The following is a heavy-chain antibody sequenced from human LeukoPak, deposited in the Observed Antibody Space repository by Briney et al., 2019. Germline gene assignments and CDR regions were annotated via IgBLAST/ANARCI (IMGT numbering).Heavy chain of an antibody. CDR2: IVVGSGNT. V-gene: IGHV1-58*02. CDR1: GFTFTSSA. J-gene: IGHJ5*02. Sequence: SVKVSCKASGFTFTSSAMQWVRQARGQRLEWIGWIVVGSGNTNYAQKFQERVTITRDMSTSTAYMELSSLRSEDTAVYYCAAGVYDYVWGSYRPIRFDPWGQGTLATVSS. CDR3: AAGVYDYVWGSYRPIRFDP. D-gene: IGHD3-16*02.